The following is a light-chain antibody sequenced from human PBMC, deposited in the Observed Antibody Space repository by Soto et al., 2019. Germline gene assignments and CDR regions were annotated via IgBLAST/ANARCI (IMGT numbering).Light chain of an antibody. CDR2: GAS. V-gene: IGKV3-15*01. CDR3: QQYDNWPRT. CDR1: QSVSSN. J-gene: IGKJ1*01. Sequence: ENVLTQAPGTPSLPPGERAILSFRASQSVSSNLAWYQHKPGQAPRLLISGASTRATGIPARFSGSGSGTDFTLTITSLQSEDFAVYYCQQYDNWPRTFGQGTKVDIK.